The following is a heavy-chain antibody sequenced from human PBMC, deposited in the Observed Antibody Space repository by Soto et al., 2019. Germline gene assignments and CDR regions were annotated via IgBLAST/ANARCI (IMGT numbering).Heavy chain of an antibody. V-gene: IGHV4-30-4*01. D-gene: IGHD3-3*01. CDR2: IQNSGST. J-gene: IGHJ4*02. Sequence: SETLSLTCTVSGDSISNGDFYWSWIRQPPGRGLEWIGYIQNSGSTSYNTTLENRVNISLDTSKNLFSLKLNSVTAADTAVYFCALQYFDFWSGYLLWGQGTLVSVST. CDR3: ALQYFDFWSGYLL. CDR1: GDSISNGDFY.